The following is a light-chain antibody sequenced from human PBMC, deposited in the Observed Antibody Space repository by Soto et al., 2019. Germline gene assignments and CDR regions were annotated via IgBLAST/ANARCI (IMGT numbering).Light chain of an antibody. CDR2: DVS. CDR3: SLYTSENTYV. Sequence: QSALTQPRSVSGSPGQSVTISCTGTSSDVGGYNYVSWYQQHPGKAPILMIYDVSKRPSGVPDRFSGSKSGNTASLTISGLQAADEADYYCSLYTSENTYVFGTGTKVTVL. J-gene: IGLJ1*01. CDR1: SSDVGGYNY. V-gene: IGLV2-11*01.